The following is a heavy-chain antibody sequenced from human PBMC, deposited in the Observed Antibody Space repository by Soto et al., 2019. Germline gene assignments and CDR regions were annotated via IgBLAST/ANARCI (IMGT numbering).Heavy chain of an antibody. Sequence: TSETLSLTCTVSGGSISSYYWSWIRQPPGKGLEWIGYIYYSGSTNYNPSLKSRVTISVDTSKNQFSLKLSSVTAADTAVYYRARVISDIVVVPAAIDYYYYYMDVWGKGTTVTVSS. CDR1: GGSISSYY. CDR3: ARVISDIVVVPAAIDYYYYYMDV. V-gene: IGHV4-59*01. J-gene: IGHJ6*03. CDR2: IYYSGST. D-gene: IGHD2-2*02.